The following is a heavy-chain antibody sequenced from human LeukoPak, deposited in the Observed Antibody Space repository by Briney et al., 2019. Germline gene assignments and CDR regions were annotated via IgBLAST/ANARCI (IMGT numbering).Heavy chain of an antibody. J-gene: IGHJ4*02. Sequence: ASVTVSCKASGYTFTGYYMHWVRQAPGQGLEWMGWINPNSGGTNYAQKFQGRVTTTRDTSISTAYMELSRLRSDDTAVYYCARGYGDYEDYFDYWGQGTLVTVSS. D-gene: IGHD4-17*01. CDR1: GYTFTGYY. V-gene: IGHV1-2*02. CDR3: ARGYGDYEDYFDY. CDR2: INPNSGGT.